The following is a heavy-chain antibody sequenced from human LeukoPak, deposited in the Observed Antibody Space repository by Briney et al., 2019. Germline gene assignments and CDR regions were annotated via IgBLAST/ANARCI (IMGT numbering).Heavy chain of an antibody. CDR1: GFTFDDYA. V-gene: IGHV3-9*01. J-gene: IGHJ6*02. Sequence: GGSLSLSCTASGFTFDDYAMYWVRQVPGKGLAGVSGIGWTGDTVGYADSVKGRFTISRDNAKNSLYLQMNSLRVEDTALYYCAKDSRDYSYYGMDVWGQGTTVTVSS. CDR3: AKDSRDYSYYGMDV. D-gene: IGHD3-10*01. CDR2: IGWTGDTV.